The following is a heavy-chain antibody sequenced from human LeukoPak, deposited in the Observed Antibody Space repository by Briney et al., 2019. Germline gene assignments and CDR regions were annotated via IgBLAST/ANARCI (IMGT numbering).Heavy chain of an antibody. CDR2: IYYSGST. CDR1: GGSISSGGYY. V-gene: IGHV4-31*03. CDR3: ARQLASGYYYLDP. Sequence: PSETLSLTCTVSGGSISSGGYYWSWIRQHPGKGLEWIGYIYYSGSTYYNPSLKSRVTISVDTSKNQFSLKLSSVTAADTAVYYCARQLASGYYYLDPWGQGTLVTVSS. D-gene: IGHD3-22*01. J-gene: IGHJ5*02.